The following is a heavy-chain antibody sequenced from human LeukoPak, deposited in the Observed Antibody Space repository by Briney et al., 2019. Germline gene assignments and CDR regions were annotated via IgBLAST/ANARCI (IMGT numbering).Heavy chain of an antibody. CDR3: VRQYCSTTSCSVSDY. Sequence: PGGSLRLSCAASGFTFSTYSMNWVRQAPGKWLEWVSSISSSSSSIYYADSVKGRFTISRDNAKDSLHLQMNSLRAEDTAVYYCVRQYCSTTSCSVSDYWGQGTLVTVSS. J-gene: IGHJ4*02. CDR1: GFTFSTYS. V-gene: IGHV3-21*01. D-gene: IGHD2-2*01. CDR2: ISSSSSSI.